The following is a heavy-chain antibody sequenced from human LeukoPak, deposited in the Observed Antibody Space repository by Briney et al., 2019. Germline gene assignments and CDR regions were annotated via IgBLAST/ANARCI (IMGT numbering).Heavy chain of an antibody. CDR2: INQDGSEK. CDR3: VSRGCTANACFVSSFNCFDH. CDR1: GLTFSRYW. J-gene: IGHJ4*02. V-gene: IGHV3-7*03. Sequence: AGGSLRLSCAASGLTFSRYWLTWVRQAPGKGLEWVANINQDGSEKNYVDSVKGRFTISRDNAKSSLYLQMNSLRVEDTAVYHCVSRGCTANACFVSSFNCFDHWGQGSLVTVSS. D-gene: IGHD2-8*02.